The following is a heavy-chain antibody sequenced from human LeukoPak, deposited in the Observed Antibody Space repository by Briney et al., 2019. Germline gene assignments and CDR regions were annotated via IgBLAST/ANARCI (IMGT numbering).Heavy chain of an antibody. CDR2: IRSKPDGGTT. CDR3: TQGSGQYFNY. J-gene: IGHJ4*02. Sequence: GGSLRLSCVVSGPTLSNVWMNWVRQAPGKGLEWVGHIRSKPDGGTTDFAAPVKGRFTISRDDSKNTLYLQMNSLTSEDTAMYYCTQGSGQYFNYWGQGTLVTVSS. D-gene: IGHD2-15*01. CDR1: GPTLSNVW. V-gene: IGHV3-15*07.